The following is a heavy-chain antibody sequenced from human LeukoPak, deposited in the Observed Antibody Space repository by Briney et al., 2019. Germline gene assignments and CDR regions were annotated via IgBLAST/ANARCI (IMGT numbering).Heavy chain of an antibody. D-gene: IGHD3-22*01. CDR1: GGSFSGYY. CDR3: ARTFRRRYYDSSGHPS. Sequence: SETLSLTCAVYGGSFSGYYWSWIRQPPGKGLEWIGEINHSGSTNYNPSLKSRVTISVDMSKNQFSLKLSSVTAADTAVYYCARTFRRRYYDSSGHPSWGQGTLVTVSP. CDR2: INHSGST. V-gene: IGHV4-34*01. J-gene: IGHJ4*02.